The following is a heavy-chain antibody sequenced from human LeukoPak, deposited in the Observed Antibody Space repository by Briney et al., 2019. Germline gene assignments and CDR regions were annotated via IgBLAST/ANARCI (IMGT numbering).Heavy chain of an antibody. D-gene: IGHD2-15*01. Sequence: SQTLSLTCTVSGASIRSGAYYWSWLRQPPGMGREWIGYIYDSGSTYSNPSPKSRITLSLDTSENRFSLKLSSVTSTDTAVYYCARDCSGGSCYGAFDIWGQGTMVTVSS. CDR2: IYDSGST. CDR1: GASIRSGAYY. CDR3: ARDCSGGSCYGAFDI. V-gene: IGHV4-30-4*01. J-gene: IGHJ3*02.